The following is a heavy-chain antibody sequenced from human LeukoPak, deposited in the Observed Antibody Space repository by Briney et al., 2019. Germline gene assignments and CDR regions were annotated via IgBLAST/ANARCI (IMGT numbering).Heavy chain of an antibody. CDR2: IYYSGST. J-gene: IGHJ3*02. CDR3: ASVYSSRAGAFDI. V-gene: IGHV4-30-4*01. D-gene: IGHD6-13*01. Sequence: PSETLSLTCTVSGGSISSGDYYWSWIRQPPGKGLEWIGYIYYSGSTYYNPSLKSRVTISVDTSKNQFSLKLSSVTAADTAVYYCASVYSSRAGAFDIWGQGIMVTVSS. CDR1: GGSISSGDYY.